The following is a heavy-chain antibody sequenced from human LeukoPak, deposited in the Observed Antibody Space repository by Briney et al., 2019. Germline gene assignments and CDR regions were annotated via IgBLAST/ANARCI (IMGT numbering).Heavy chain of an antibody. D-gene: IGHD3-10*01. J-gene: IGHJ6*02. Sequence: PGRSLRLSCAASGFTFSSYAMHWVRQAPGKGLEWVAVISYDGSNKYYADSVKGRFTISRDNSKNTLYLQMNSLRAEDTAVYYCARPTWGHYYGSGSYYHHYYYGMDVWGQGTTVTVSS. CDR2: ISYDGSNK. CDR3: ARPTWGHYYGSGSYYHHYYYGMDV. CDR1: GFTFSSYA. V-gene: IGHV3-30-3*01.